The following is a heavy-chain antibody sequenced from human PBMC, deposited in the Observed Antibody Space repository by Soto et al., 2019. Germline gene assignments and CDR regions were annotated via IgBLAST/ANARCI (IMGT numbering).Heavy chain of an antibody. CDR1: GDRFTSYW. V-gene: IGHV5-51*01. D-gene: IGHD3-16*02. J-gene: IGHJ3*02. CDR3: ARHRHVRLGELSRPVGAFEI. Sequence: PVVSLKISWKVSGDRFTSYWVGWVLQMPGKGLEWMGIIYPGDSDTRYSPSFQGQVTISADKSISTAYLQWSSLKASDTAMYYCARHRHVRLGELSRPVGAFEIWGQGTMVTVSS. CDR2: IYPGDSDT.